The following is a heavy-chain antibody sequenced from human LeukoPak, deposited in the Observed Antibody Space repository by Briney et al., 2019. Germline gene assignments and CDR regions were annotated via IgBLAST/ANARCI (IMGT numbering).Heavy chain of an antibody. V-gene: IGHV1-18*01. D-gene: IGHD3-22*01. CDR3: ARVGGYYDSSGYFDY. Sequence: ASVKVSCKASGYTFTSYGISWVRQAPGQGFEWMGWISAYNGNTNYAQKLQGRVTMTTDTSTSTAYMELRSLRSDDTAVYYCARVGGYYDSSGYFDYWGQGTLVTVSS. CDR2: ISAYNGNT. J-gene: IGHJ4*02. CDR1: GYTFTSYG.